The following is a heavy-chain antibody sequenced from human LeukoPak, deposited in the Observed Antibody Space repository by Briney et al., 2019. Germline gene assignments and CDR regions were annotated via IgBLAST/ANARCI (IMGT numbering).Heavy chain of an antibody. Sequence: GGSLRLSCAASGLTFSSYAMSWVRQAPGKGLEWVSAISGSGGSTYYADSVKGRFTISRDNSKNTLYLQMNSLRAEDTAVYYCAKATRRYYYGSGSLVAFDIWGQGTMVTVSS. V-gene: IGHV3-23*01. CDR2: ISGSGGST. CDR3: AKATRRYYYGSGSLVAFDI. D-gene: IGHD3-10*01. J-gene: IGHJ3*02. CDR1: GLTFSSYA.